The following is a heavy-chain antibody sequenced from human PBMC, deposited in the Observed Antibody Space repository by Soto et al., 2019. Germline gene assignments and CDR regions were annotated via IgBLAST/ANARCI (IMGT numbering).Heavy chain of an antibody. D-gene: IGHD3-9*01. J-gene: IGHJ4*02. CDR2: MNPNSGNT. Sequence: ASVKVSCKASGYTFTSYDINWVRQATGQGLEWMGWMNPNSGNTGYAQKFQGRVTMTRNTSISTAYMELSSLRSEDTAVYYCARTYYDILTGSRPFDYWGPGTLVTVSS. V-gene: IGHV1-8*01. CDR3: ARTYYDILTGSRPFDY. CDR1: GYTFTSYD.